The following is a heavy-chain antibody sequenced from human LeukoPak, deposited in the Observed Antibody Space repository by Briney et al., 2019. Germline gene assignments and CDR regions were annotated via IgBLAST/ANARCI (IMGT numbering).Heavy chain of an antibody. D-gene: IGHD3-22*01. J-gene: IGHJ3*02. CDR3: AKGLREGDSSGYYPEDAFDI. CDR2: ISGSGGST. CDR1: GFTFSSYA. V-gene: IGHV3-23*01. Sequence: PGGSLRLSCAASGFTFSSYAMSWVRQAPGKGLEWVSAISGSGGSTYYADSVKGRFTISRDNSKNMLYLQMNSLRAEDTAVYYCAKGLREGDSSGYYPEDAFDIWGQGTLVTVSS.